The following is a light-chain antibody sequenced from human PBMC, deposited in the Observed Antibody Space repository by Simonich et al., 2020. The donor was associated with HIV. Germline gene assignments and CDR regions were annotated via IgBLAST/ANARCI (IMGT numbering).Light chain of an antibody. CDR1: QSVLYSSNNKNY. CDR3: QQYNNWPPGNPLT. CDR2: WAS. V-gene: IGKV4-1*01. Sequence: DIVMTQSPDSLAVSLGARATINCKSSQSVLYSSNNKNYLAWYQQKPGQPPKLLIYWASTRESGVPDRFSGSGSGTDFTLTISSLQAEDVAVYYCQQYNNWPPGNPLTFGGGTRVEIK. J-gene: IGKJ4*01.